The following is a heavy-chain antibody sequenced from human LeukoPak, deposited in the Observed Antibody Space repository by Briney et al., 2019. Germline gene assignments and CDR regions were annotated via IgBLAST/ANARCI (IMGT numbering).Heavy chain of an antibody. CDR3: ARGPDFCDSSGYYPI. CDR1: GGSFRNYY. Sequence: PSETLSLTCAVYGGSFRNYYWSWIRQPPGKGLEWIGEINHSGSTKYNPSLKSRVTISVDRSKNQFSLKLSSVTAADTAVYYCARGPDFCDSSGYYPIWGQGTLVTVSS. V-gene: IGHV4-34*01. J-gene: IGHJ4*02. CDR2: INHSGST. D-gene: IGHD3-22*01.